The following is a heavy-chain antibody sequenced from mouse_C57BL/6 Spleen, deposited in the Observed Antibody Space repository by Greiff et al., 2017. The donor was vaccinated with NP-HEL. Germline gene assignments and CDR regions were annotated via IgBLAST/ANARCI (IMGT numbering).Heavy chain of an antibody. J-gene: IGHJ2*01. CDR3: ARGELRYPGYFDY. CDR2: IYPGDGDT. CDR1: GYAFSSYW. D-gene: IGHD1-1*01. Sequence: VQLQQPGAELVKPGASVKISCKASGYAFSSYWMNWVKQRPGQGLEWIGQIYPGDGDTNYNGKFKGKATLTADKSSSTAYMQLSSLTSEDSAVYVCARGELRYPGYFDYWGQGTTLTVSS. V-gene: IGHV1-80*01.